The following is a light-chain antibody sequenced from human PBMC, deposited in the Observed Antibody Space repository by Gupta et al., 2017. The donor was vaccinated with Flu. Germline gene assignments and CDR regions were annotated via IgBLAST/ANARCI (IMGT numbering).Light chain of an antibody. J-gene: IGKJ2*01. CDR1: QSVASY. Sequence: EIVLTQSTGTLSLSPGESATLSCRDSQSVASYLVWYQQKPGQAPRLLIYGASSRGTGIPDKFSGSGSGTDFSITISRLEHEDFAVYYCQHYGTSPTFGQGTKLEIK. V-gene: IGKV3-20*01. CDR3: QHYGTSPT. CDR2: GAS.